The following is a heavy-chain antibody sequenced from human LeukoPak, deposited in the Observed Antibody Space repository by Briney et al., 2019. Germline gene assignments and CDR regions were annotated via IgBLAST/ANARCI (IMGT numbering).Heavy chain of an antibody. CDR2: ISYDGSNK. CDR3: AKDSSTNGICDYFDY. D-gene: IGHD2-8*01. Sequence: GGSLRLSCAASGFTFSSYGMHWVRQAPGKGLEWVAVISYDGSNKYYADSVKGRFTISRDNSKNTLYLQMNSLRAEDTAVYHCAKDSSTNGICDYFDYWGQGTLVTVSS. CDR1: GFTFSSYG. J-gene: IGHJ4*02. V-gene: IGHV3-30*18.